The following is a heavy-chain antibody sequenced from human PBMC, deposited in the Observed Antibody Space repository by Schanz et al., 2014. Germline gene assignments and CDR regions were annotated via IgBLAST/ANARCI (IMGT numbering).Heavy chain of an antibody. CDR2: FMPFLGIT. D-gene: IGHD1-7*01. CDR3: ARDRWNYEGGIFDI. CDR1: GDTFDNFG. Sequence: QVPLVQSRAEVKKPGSSVKVSCKATGDTFDNFGISWVRQAPGQGPEWIGRFMPFLGITNLAQKFQDRVTMTADKATSTAYMELSGLRSEDTAMYYCARDRWNYEGGIFDIWGQGPMVTVSS. J-gene: IGHJ3*02. V-gene: IGHV1-69*04.